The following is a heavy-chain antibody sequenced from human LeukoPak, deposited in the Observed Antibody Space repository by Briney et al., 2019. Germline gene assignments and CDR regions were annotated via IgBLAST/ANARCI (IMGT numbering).Heavy chain of an antibody. CDR3: ARDVGVVVAATHSAFDY. Sequence: SETLSLTCTVSGGSISSSSYYWGWIRQPPGKGLEWLGSIYYSGSTYYNPSLKSRVTISVDTSKNQFSLKLSSVTAADTAVYYCARDVGVVVAATHSAFDYWGQGTLVTVSS. CDR2: IYYSGST. V-gene: IGHV4-39*07. J-gene: IGHJ4*02. D-gene: IGHD2-15*01. CDR1: GGSISSSSYY.